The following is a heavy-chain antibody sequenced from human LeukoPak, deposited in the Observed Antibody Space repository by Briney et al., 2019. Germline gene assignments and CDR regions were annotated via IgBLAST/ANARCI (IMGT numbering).Heavy chain of an antibody. CDR3: ARDVPGSIGTTARFDP. Sequence: GASVKVSCESSGYTSSDYGISWMRQAPGQGLEWMGWISTNNGNTNYAQQFQGRVTMTTDTSTSTAYMELRSLKSDDTAVYYCARDVPGSIGTTARFDPWGQGTLVTVSS. CDR2: ISTNNGNT. CDR1: GYTSSDYG. V-gene: IGHV1-18*01. J-gene: IGHJ5*02. D-gene: IGHD1-1*01.